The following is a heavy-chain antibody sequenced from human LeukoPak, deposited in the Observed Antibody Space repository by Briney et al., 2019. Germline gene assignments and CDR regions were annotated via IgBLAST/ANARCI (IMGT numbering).Heavy chain of an antibody. CDR2: ISYDGSNK. J-gene: IGHJ4*02. Sequence: GGSLTLSCAASGFTFSSYGMHWVRQAPGKGLEWVAVISYDGSNKYYADSVKGRFTISRDNSKNTLYLQMNSLRPEDTAVYYCARLPSYWGQGTLVTVSS. V-gene: IGHV3-30*03. CDR1: GFTFSSYG. CDR3: ARLPSY.